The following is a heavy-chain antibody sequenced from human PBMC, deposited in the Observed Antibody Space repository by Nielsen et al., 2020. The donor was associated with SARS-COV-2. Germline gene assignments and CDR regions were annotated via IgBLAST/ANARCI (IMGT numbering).Heavy chain of an antibody. CDR3: TRDPGYYHGMDV. J-gene: IGHJ6*02. CDR2: IYYRSRWFY. Sequence: SDTLSLTCVISGDSVSSSSVAWNWIRQSPSRGLEWLGRIYYRSRWFYEYSPSVRRRITIDPDTSKNQFSLQLNSVTSEDTAMYYCTRDPGYYHGMDVWGQGTTVTVSS. V-gene: IGHV6-1*01. CDR1: GDSVSSSSVA.